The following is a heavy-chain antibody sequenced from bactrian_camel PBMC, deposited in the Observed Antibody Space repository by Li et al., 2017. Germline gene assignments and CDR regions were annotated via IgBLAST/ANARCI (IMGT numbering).Heavy chain of an antibody. D-gene: IGHD2*01. CDR2: IYFSNNVP. CDR1: GYTLSSYC. V-gene: IGHV3S6*01. CDR3: TTPYPYSGMSTYRY. J-gene: IGHJ4*01. Sequence: HVQLVESGGGSVQSGGSLRLSCVVSGYTLSSYCMGWFRQAPGKEREGVATIYFSNNVPDYADSVMGRFVISRDNAENTLYLQMNSLKSEDTALYYCTTPYPYSGMSTYRYWGQGTQVTVS.